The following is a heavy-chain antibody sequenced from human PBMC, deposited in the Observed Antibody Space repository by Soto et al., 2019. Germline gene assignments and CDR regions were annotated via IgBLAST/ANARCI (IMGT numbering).Heavy chain of an antibody. CDR2: IKSKTDGGTT. J-gene: IGHJ6*02. D-gene: IGHD6-13*01. V-gene: IGHV3-15*07. Sequence: PGGSLRLSCAASGFTFSNAWMNWVRQAPGKGLEWVGRIKSKTDGGTTDYAAPVKGRFTISRDDSKNTLYLQMNSLKTEDTAVYYCTTYQVAAAGPYYYYGMDVWGQGTTVTVSS. CDR1: GFTFSNAW. CDR3: TTYQVAAAGPYYYYGMDV.